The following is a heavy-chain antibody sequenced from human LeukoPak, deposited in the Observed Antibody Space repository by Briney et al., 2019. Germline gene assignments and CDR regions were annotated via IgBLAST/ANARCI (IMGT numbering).Heavy chain of an antibody. J-gene: IGHJ3*02. V-gene: IGHV4-59*08. CDR1: GVSISSYY. Sequence: SETLSLTCTVSGVSISSYYWRWIRPAPGKGLEWIGYIYYSGSTNYNPSLKSRITISVKTSKKQFFLKLSSGTAADTAVYYCERRMVRGCEIDAFDIWGQGTMVTVSS. CDR3: ERRMVRGCEIDAFDI. CDR2: IYYSGST. D-gene: IGHD3-10*01.